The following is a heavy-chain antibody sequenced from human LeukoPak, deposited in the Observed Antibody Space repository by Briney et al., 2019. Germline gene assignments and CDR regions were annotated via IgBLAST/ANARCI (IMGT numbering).Heavy chain of an antibody. D-gene: IGHD3-22*01. CDR2: IYYSGST. V-gene: IGHV4-39*07. J-gene: IGHJ3*02. Sequence: SETLSLTCTVSGGSISSSSYYWGWIRQPPGKGLEWIGSIYYSGSTYYNPSLKSRVTISVDTSKNRFSLKLSSVTAADTAVYYCARAGTNYYDGSGPVAFDIWGQGTMVTVSS. CDR1: GGSISSSSYY. CDR3: ARAGTNYYDGSGPVAFDI.